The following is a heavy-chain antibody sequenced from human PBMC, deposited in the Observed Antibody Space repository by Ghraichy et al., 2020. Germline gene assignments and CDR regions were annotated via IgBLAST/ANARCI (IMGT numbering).Heavy chain of an antibody. V-gene: IGHV3-72*01. CDR2: IKKKADSYIT. Sequence: GESLNISCAASGFTFSDHYMDWVRQAPGKGLEWVGRIKKKADSYITEYVASVQGRFTISRDDSKNSLYLQMNSLKTEDTAVYYCARRGNYRAFDVWGQGTLVTVSS. D-gene: IGHD1-7*01. CDR3: ARRGNYRAFDV. CDR1: GFTFSDHY. J-gene: IGHJ3*01.